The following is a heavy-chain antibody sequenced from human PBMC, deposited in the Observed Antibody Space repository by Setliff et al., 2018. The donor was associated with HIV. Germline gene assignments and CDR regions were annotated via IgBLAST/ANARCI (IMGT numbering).Heavy chain of an antibody. Sequence: SETLSLTCKVSGASISSYYWNWIRQPPGKGLEWIGYIYNSGDSNSKPSLKSRVTISLDTSKNQFSLKLSSVTAADTAVYYCARGDGYRANDAYYDTGMDVWGQGITVTVSS. V-gene: IGHV4-59*01. D-gene: IGHD5-12*01. CDR3: ARGDGYRANDAYYDTGMDV. J-gene: IGHJ6*02. CDR2: IYNSGDS. CDR1: GASISSYY.